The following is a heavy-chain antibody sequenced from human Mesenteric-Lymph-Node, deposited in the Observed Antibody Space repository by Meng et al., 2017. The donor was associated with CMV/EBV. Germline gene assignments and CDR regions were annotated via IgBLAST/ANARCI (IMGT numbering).Heavy chain of an antibody. D-gene: IGHD2-21*02. CDR2: VIPILHIS. CDR1: GPFNSNT. CDR3: ARDPAGIGVTGGHFDS. Sequence: GPFNSNTVSWVRQAPGQGLEWMGRVIPILHISNYAPKFEGRVTITADESTRIVYMELSSLTSEDTAVFYCARDPAGIGVTGGHFDSWGQGTLVTVSS. J-gene: IGHJ4*02. V-gene: IGHV1-69*02.